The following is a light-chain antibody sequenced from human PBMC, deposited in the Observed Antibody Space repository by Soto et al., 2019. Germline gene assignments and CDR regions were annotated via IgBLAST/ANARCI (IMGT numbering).Light chain of an antibody. CDR2: NNN. CDR1: RSNIGAGYD. V-gene: IGLV1-40*01. J-gene: IGLJ1*01. Sequence: QSVLTQPPSVSGAPGQRVTISCTGSRSNIGAGYDVHWYQRLPGTAPKVLIYNNNNRPSGVPDRFSGSKSATSASLAITGLQAEDEDDYYCQSYYSSLSGSYVFGTGTKLTVL. CDR3: QSYYSSLSGSYV.